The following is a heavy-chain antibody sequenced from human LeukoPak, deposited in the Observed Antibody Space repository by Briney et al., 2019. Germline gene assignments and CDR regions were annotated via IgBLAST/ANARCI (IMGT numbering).Heavy chain of an antibody. V-gene: IGHV3-7*03. CDR2: IKQDGSEK. D-gene: IGHD6-13*01. Sequence: GGSLRLSCAASGFIFSSYWMNWIRQTPGKGLERVASIKQDGSEKYYVDAVQGRFTISRDNAKNSLYLQMNSLRAEDTAVYYCARAAAAGTDYWGQGTLVTVSS. CDR3: ARAAAAGTDY. CDR1: GFIFSSYW. J-gene: IGHJ4*02.